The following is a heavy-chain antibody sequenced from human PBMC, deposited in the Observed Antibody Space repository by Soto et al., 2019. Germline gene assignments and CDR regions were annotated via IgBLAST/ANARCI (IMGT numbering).Heavy chain of an antibody. CDR2: ISAYNGNT. Sequence: ASVKVSCKASGYTFTSYGISWVRQAPGQGLEWMGWISAYNGNTNYAQKLQGRVTMTTDTSTSTAYVELRSLRSDDTAVYYCATVNSVMWFDPWGQGTLVTVSS. D-gene: IGHD4-17*01. J-gene: IGHJ5*02. CDR1: GYTFTSYG. CDR3: ATVNSVMWFDP. V-gene: IGHV1-18*01.